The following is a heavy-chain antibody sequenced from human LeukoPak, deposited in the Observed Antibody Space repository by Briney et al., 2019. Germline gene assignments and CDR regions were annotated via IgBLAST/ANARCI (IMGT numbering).Heavy chain of an antibody. D-gene: IGHD6-13*01. CDR2: IYYSGST. CDR3: ARESGYSSGWYYFDY. CDR1: GGSISSYF. Sequence: SETLSLTCTVSGGSISSYFWSWIRQPPGKGLEWIGYIYYSGSTNDNPSLKSRVTISVDTSKNQFSLKLSSVTAADTAVYYCARESGYSSGWYYFDYWGQGILVTVSS. J-gene: IGHJ4*02. V-gene: IGHV4-59*01.